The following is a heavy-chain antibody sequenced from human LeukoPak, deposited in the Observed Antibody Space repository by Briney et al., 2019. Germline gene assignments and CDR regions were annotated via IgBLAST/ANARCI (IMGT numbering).Heavy chain of an antibody. D-gene: IGHD6-13*01. Sequence: SETLSLTCTVSGVSISSYYWSWIRQPPGKGLEWIGYIYYSGSTNYNPSLKSRVTISVDTSKIQFSLKLSSVTAADTAVYYCARTGSSWDKYFDYWGQGTLVTVSS. CDR1: GVSISSYY. J-gene: IGHJ4*02. V-gene: IGHV4-59*01. CDR2: IYYSGST. CDR3: ARTGSSWDKYFDY.